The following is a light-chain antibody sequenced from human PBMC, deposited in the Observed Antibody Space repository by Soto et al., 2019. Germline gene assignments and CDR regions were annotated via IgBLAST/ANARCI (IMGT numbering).Light chain of an antibody. CDR1: QSVSSN. CDR3: QQYNKWPLWT. J-gene: IGKJ1*01. CDR2: GAS. V-gene: IGKV3-15*01. Sequence: EIVMTQSPATLSVSPGERATLSCRASQSVSSNLAWYQQKLGQAPRLLIYGASTRATGIPARFSGSWSGTEFTLTISSLQSEDFEVYHCQQYNKWPLWTFGQGTKVEIK.